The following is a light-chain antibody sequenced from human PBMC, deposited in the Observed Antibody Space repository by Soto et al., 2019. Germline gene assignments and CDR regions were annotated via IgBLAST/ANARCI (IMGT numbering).Light chain of an antibody. CDR3: SSYTSSSTFPRV. CDR1: SSDVGGYNY. CDR2: DVS. V-gene: IGLV2-14*01. Sequence: QSALTQPASVSGSPGQSITISCTGTSSDVGGYNYVSWYQQHPGKAPKVLIYDVSDRPSGVSNRFSGSKSGNTASLTISGLQAEDEADYYCSSYTSSSTFPRVFGTGTKLTVL. J-gene: IGLJ1*01.